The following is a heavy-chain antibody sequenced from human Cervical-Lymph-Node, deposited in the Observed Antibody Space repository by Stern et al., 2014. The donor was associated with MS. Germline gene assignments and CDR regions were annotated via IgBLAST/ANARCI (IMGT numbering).Heavy chain of an antibody. CDR3: ARDTSSPERSDW. CDR2: ITNVGST. Sequence: EVQLEESGGGVIQPGGSLRLSCTASGFTVSRDYMTWVRQAPGQGLEWVSLITNVGSTFYTDSVKGRFTISRDDSKNTVYLHMTSLRAEDTAMYCCARDTSSPERSDWWGQGTLVTVSS. D-gene: IGHD1-1*01. V-gene: IGHV3-53*01. CDR1: GFTVSRDY. J-gene: IGHJ4*02.